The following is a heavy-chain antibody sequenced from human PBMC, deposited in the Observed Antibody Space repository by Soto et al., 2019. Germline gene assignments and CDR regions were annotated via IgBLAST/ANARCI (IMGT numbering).Heavy chain of an antibody. CDR1: GFTFSNAW. CDR2: IKSKTDGGTT. D-gene: IGHD5-12*01. J-gene: IGHJ6*02. Sequence: GGSLRLSCAASGFTFSNAWMNWVRQAPGKGLEWVGRIKSKTDGGTTDYAAPVKGRFTISRDDSKNTLYLQMNSLKTEDTAVYYCTTDEYSGYDRYYYYGMDVWGQGTTVTVSS. V-gene: IGHV3-15*07. CDR3: TTDEYSGYDRYYYYGMDV.